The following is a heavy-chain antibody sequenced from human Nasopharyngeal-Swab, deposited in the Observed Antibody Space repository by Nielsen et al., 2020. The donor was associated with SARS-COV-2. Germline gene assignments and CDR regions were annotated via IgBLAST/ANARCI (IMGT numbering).Heavy chain of an antibody. Sequence: WIRQPPGKGLEWVSAISGSGGSTYYADSVKGRFTISRDNSKNTLYLQMNSLRAEDTAIYYCAGDPRLRYFDYWGQGTLVTVSS. J-gene: IGHJ4*02. V-gene: IGHV3-23*01. CDR2: ISGSGGST. D-gene: IGHD3-16*01. CDR3: AGDPRLRYFDY.